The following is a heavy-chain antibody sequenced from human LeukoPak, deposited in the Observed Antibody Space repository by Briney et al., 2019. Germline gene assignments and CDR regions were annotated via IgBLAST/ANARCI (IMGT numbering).Heavy chain of an antibody. J-gene: IGHJ6*02. D-gene: IGHD6-13*01. V-gene: IGHV3-23*01. CDR2: IIGSGGST. CDR3: AKGIQGIAAAASYYYGMDV. CDR1: GFTFSSYA. Sequence: PGGSLRLSCAASGFTFSSYAMSWVRQAPGKGLEWVSAIIGSGGSTYYADSVKGRFTISRDNSKNTLYLQMNSLRAEDTAVYYCAKGIQGIAAAASYYYGMDVWGQGTTVTVSS.